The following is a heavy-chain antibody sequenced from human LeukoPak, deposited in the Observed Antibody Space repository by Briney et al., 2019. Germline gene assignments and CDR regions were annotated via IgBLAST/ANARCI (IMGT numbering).Heavy chain of an antibody. CDR3: AKDRAAVDIAMSWN. V-gene: IGHV3-53*01. Sequence: GGSLRLSCAASGFTVSSNYMSWVRQAPGKGLEWVSVLNSGGSTYYADSVKGRFTISRDNSKNTLYLQMNSLRAEDTAIYYCAKDRAAVDIAMSWNWGQGTLVTVSS. D-gene: IGHD5-12*01. J-gene: IGHJ4*02. CDR2: LNSGGST. CDR1: GFTVSSNY.